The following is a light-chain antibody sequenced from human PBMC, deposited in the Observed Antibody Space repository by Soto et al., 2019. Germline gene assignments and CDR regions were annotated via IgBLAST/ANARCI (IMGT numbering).Light chain of an antibody. CDR3: CSYAGSYTFPYV. CDR1: SSDVGCYNY. J-gene: IGLJ1*01. V-gene: IGLV2-11*01. Sequence: QSALTQPRSVSGSPGQSVTISCTGTSSDVGCYNYVSWYQQHPGKAPKLMIYDVSKRPSGVPDRFSGSTYGNTASLTISGLQAADEADYYCCSYAGSYTFPYVVGTGTKLTVL. CDR2: DVS.